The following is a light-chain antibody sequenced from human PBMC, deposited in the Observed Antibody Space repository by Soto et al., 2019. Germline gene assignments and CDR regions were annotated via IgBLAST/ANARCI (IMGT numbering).Light chain of an antibody. CDR2: SNN. Sequence: QSVLTQPTSASGTPGQRVTISCSGSSSNIGGNTVNWYQQLPGTAPKLLIYSNNQRPSGVPDRFSGSKSGTSASLAISGLQSEDEADYYCAAWDDSLNGVVFGAGTKVTVL. V-gene: IGLV1-44*01. CDR1: SSNIGGNT. CDR3: AAWDDSLNGVV. J-gene: IGLJ2*01.